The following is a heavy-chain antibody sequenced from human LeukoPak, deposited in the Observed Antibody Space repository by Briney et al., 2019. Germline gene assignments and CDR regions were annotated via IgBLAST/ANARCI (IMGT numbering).Heavy chain of an antibody. Sequence: GGSLRLSCAASGFTFDDYGMSWVRQAPGKGLEWVFGINWNGGSTGYADSVKGRFTISRDNAKNSLYLQMNSLRAEDTALYYCARHHYYDSSGYYGGTYYYYYMDVWGKGTTVTVSS. V-gene: IGHV3-20*04. CDR2: INWNGGST. CDR1: GFTFDDYG. J-gene: IGHJ6*03. D-gene: IGHD3-22*01. CDR3: ARHHYYDSSGYYGGTYYYYYMDV.